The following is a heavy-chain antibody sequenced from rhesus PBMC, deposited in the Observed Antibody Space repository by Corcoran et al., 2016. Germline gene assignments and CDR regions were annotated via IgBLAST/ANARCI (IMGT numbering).Heavy chain of an antibody. CDR3: AKGGSGNYPYGLDS. J-gene: IGHJ6*01. CDR2: ISSGGST. D-gene: IGHD1-44*01. Sequence: EVQLVESGGGLAKPGGSLRLSCAASGFTFSSHAMHCVRQAPGKGLEWVSAISSGGSTYYADSVKGRFTISRDNSKNTLSLQMNSLRAEDTAVYYCAKGGSGNYPYGLDSWGQEVVVTVSS. CDR1: GFTFSSHA. V-gene: IGHV3-103*01.